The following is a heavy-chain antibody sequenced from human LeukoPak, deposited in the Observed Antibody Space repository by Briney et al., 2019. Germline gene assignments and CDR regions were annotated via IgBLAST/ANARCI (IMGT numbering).Heavy chain of an antibody. D-gene: IGHD2-15*01. Sequence: ASVKVSCKASGYTFTSYYMHWVRQAPGQGLEWMGIINPSGGSTSYAQKFHGRVTMTRDTSTSTVYMELSSLRSEDTAVYYCARVEAYCSGGSCYYYYYGMDVWGQGTTVTVSS. CDR2: INPSGGST. V-gene: IGHV1-46*01. J-gene: IGHJ6*02. CDR3: ARVEAYCSGGSCYYYYYGMDV. CDR1: GYTFTSYY.